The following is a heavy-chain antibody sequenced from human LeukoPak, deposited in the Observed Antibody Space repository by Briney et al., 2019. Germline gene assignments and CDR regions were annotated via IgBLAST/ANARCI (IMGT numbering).Heavy chain of an antibody. D-gene: IGHD3-22*01. J-gene: IGHJ4*02. CDR3: ASGPPKDYDSSGYW. Sequence: GGSLRLSCAASGFTVSSNYMSWVRQAPGKGLEWVSVIYSGGSTYYADSVKGRFTISRDNSKNTLYLQMNSLRAEDTALYYCASGPPKDYDSSGYWWGQGTLVTVSS. CDR2: IYSGGST. V-gene: IGHV3-53*01. CDR1: GFTVSSNY.